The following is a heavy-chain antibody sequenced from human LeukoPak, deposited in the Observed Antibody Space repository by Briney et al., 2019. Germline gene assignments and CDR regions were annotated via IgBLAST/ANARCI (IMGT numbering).Heavy chain of an antibody. J-gene: IGHJ5*02. CDR1: GFTFSIYA. CDR3: AKDRASYSSGLAS. CDR2: ISGSGATT. D-gene: IGHD6-19*01. Sequence: PGGSLRLSCAASGFTFSIYAMSWVRQAPGEGLEWVSGISGSGATTYYADSVKGRFTISRDNSKNTLYLQMNSLRAEDTAVYYCAKDRASYSSGLASWGQGTLV. V-gene: IGHV3-23*01.